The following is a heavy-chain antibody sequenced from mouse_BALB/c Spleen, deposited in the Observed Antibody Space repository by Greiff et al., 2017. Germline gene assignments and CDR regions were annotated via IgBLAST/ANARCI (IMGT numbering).Heavy chain of an antibody. Sequence: QVQLQQPGAELVMPGASVKMSCKASGYTFTDYWMHWVKQRPGQGLEWIGAIDTSDSYTSYNQKFKGKATMTVDKSSSTAYMELARLTSEDSAIYYCAREMITNYFDYWGQGTTLTVSS. CDR1: GYTFTDYW. CDR3: AREMITNYFDY. J-gene: IGHJ2*01. CDR2: IDTSDSYT. D-gene: IGHD2-4*01. V-gene: IGHV1-69*01.